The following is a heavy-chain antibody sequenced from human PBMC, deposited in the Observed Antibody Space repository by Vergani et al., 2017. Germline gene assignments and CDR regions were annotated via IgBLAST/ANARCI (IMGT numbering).Heavy chain of an antibody. Sequence: EVKLVESGGGLVQPGGSLRFSCAASGFTFADYVMHWVRHAPGKGLEWVSGISWNSGSIGYADSVKGRFTISRDNAKNSLYLQMNSLRAEDTALYYCAKEIDFWNGYYTCIGGYFDYWGQGTLVTVSS. CDR3: AKEIDFWNGYYTCIGGYFDY. D-gene: IGHD3-3*01. CDR2: ISWNSGSI. CDR1: GFTFADYV. V-gene: IGHV3-9*01. J-gene: IGHJ4*02.